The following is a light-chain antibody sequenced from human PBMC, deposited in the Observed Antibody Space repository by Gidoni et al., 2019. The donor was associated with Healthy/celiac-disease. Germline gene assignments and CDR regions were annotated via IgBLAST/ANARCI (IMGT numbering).Light chain of an antibody. V-gene: IGLV3-19*01. CDR3: NSRDSSGNLYV. CDR2: GKN. J-gene: IGLJ1*01. Sequence: SSELTQDPAFSVALGQTVRITSQGDSLRSYYASWYQQKPGQAPVLVIYGKNNRPSGIPDRFSGSSSGNTASLTITGAQAEDEADYYCNSRDSSGNLYVFGTGTKVTVL. CDR1: SLRSYY.